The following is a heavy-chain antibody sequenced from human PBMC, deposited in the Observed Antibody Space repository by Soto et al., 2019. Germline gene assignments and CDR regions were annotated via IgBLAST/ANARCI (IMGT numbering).Heavy chain of an antibody. CDR1: GFTFSSYG. J-gene: IGHJ6*02. CDR3: ARGVTGVPAAYYYYYYGMDV. V-gene: IGHV3-33*01. D-gene: IGHD2-2*01. CDR2: IWYDGSNK. Sequence: PGGSLRLSCAASGFTFSSYGMHWVRQAPGKGLEWVAVIWYDGSNKYYADSVKGRFTISRDNSKNTLYLQMNSLRAEDTAVYYCARGVTGVPAAYYYYYYGMDVWGQGTTVTVSS.